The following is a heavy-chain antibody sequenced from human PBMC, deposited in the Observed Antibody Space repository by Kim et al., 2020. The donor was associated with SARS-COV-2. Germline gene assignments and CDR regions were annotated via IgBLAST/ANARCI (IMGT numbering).Heavy chain of an antibody. D-gene: IGHD6-13*01. V-gene: IGHV4-39*01. CDR1: GGSISSSSYY. Sequence: SETLSLTCTVSGGSISSSSYYWGWIRQPPGKGLEWIGSIYYSGSTYYNPSLKSRVTISVDTSKNQFSLKLSSVTAADTAVYYCVGLIAAPSPASDGMDVWGQGTKVTV. J-gene: IGHJ6*02. CDR3: VGLIAAPSPASDGMDV. CDR2: IYYSGST.